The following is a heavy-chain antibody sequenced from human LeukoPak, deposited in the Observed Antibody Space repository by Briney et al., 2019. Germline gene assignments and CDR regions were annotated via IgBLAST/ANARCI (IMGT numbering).Heavy chain of an antibody. Sequence: GRSLRLSCAASGFTFSSYGMHWVRQAPGKGLEWVAVISYDGSNKYYADSVKGRFTISRDNSKNTLYLQMNSLRAEDTAVYYCAKEHHYYYDSSGYADYWGQGTLVTVSS. CDR2: ISYDGSNK. D-gene: IGHD3-22*01. V-gene: IGHV3-30*18. CDR1: GFTFSSYG. CDR3: AKEHHYYYDSSGYADY. J-gene: IGHJ4*02.